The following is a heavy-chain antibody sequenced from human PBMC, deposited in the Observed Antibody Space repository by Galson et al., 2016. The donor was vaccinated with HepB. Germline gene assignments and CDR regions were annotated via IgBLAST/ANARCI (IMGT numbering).Heavy chain of an antibody. Sequence: SLRLSCAASGFIFDDYSMHWVRQIPGKGLEWVSGINWNSARVDYAGSVKGRFTISRDKNSLFLQMNSLRPEDTALSYCAKEDGGFNFDPWGQGTLVTVSS. V-gene: IGHV3-9*01. CDR3: AKEDGGFNFDP. CDR2: INWNSARV. D-gene: IGHD2-15*01. CDR1: GFIFDDYS. J-gene: IGHJ5*02.